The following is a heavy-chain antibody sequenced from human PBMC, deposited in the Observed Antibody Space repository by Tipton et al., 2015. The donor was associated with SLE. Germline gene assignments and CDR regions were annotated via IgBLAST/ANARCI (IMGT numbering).Heavy chain of an antibody. J-gene: IGHJ4*02. CDR3: VRLELPATKADY. CDR1: GGSFSNYY. V-gene: IGHV4-4*09. CDR2: IYISGST. Sequence: TLSLTCTVSGGSFSNYYLTWIRQPPGKGLEWIGYIYISGSTNYNPPLKSRVTISGDTSKNQFSLKLSSVTAADTAVYYCVRLELPATKADYWGPGTLVTVSS. D-gene: IGHD5-24*01.